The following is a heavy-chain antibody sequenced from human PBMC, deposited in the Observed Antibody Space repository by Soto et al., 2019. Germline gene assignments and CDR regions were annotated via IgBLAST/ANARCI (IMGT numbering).Heavy chain of an antibody. CDR3: ARDKGFLEWLHWFDP. J-gene: IGHJ5*02. D-gene: IGHD3-3*01. CDR2: IIPIFGTA. Sequence: GASVKVSCKASGGTFNSYAIIWVRQAPGQGLEWMGGIIPIFGTANYAQKFQGRVTITADESTSTAYMELSSLRSEDTAVYYCARDKGFLEWLHWFDPWGQGTLVTVSS. V-gene: IGHV1-69*13. CDR1: GGTFNSYA.